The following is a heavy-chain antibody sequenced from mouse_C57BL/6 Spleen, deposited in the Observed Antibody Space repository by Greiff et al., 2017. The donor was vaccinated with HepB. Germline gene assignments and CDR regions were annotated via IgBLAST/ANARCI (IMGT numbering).Heavy chain of an antibody. CDR3: ARYDGYYAMDY. CDR2: ISNGGGST. V-gene: IGHV5-12*01. Sequence: DVKLVESGGSLVQPGGSLKLSCAASGFTFSDYYMYWVRQTPEKRLEWVAYISNGGGSTYYPDTVKGRFTISRDNAKNTLYLQMSRLKSEDTAMYYCARYDGYYAMDYWGQGTSVTVSS. J-gene: IGHJ4*01. D-gene: IGHD2-12*01. CDR1: GFTFSDYY.